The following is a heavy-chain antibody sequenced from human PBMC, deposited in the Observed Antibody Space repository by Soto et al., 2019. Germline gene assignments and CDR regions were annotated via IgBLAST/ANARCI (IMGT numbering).Heavy chain of an antibody. Sequence: SVKVSCKDSGGTISSNAISWVRQAPEQGLEWMGGIIPIFGTANYAQKFQGRVTITADESTSTAYMELSSLRSEDTAVYYCARDPVPNKNYYYYGMDVWGQGTTVTVSS. CDR1: GGTISSNA. V-gene: IGHV1-69*13. J-gene: IGHJ6*02. CDR2: IIPIFGTA. CDR3: ARDPVPNKNYYYYGMDV.